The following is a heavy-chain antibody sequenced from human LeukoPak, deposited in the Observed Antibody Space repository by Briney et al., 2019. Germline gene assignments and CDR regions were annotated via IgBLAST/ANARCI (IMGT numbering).Heavy chain of an antibody. J-gene: IGHJ3*02. D-gene: IGHD5-24*01. Sequence: GGSLRLSCAASGFTFRRNGMSWVRQAPGKGLEWVSAISGSGGGSTYYADSVKGRFTISRDNAKNSLYLQMNSLRAEGTALYYCAREFGDGYNRVAFDIWGQGTMVTVSS. V-gene: IGHV3-23*01. CDR3: AREFGDGYNRVAFDI. CDR1: GFTFRRNG. CDR2: ISGSGGGST.